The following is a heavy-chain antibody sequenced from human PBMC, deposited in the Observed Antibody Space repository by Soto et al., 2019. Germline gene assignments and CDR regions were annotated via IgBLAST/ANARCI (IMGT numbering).Heavy chain of an antibody. CDR3: ARERFYYDSSGYNDAFDI. J-gene: IGHJ3*02. CDR1: GGSISSYY. Sequence: SETLSLTCTVSGGSISSYYWSWIRQPPGKGLEWIGYIYYSGSTNYNPSLKSRVTISVDTSKNQFSLKLSSVTAADTAVYYCARERFYYDSSGYNDAFDIWGQGTMVTVSS. V-gene: IGHV4-59*01. D-gene: IGHD3-22*01. CDR2: IYYSGST.